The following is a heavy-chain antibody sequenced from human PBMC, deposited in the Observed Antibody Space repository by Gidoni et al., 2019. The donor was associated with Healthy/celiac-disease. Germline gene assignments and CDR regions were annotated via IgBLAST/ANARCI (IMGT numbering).Heavy chain of an antibody. CDR1: GGSISSSSYY. CDR3: ATYGVDTEAMVLILAGFDP. CDR2: IYYSGST. J-gene: IGHJ5*02. D-gene: IGHD5-18*01. V-gene: IGHV4-39*01. Sequence: QLQLQESGPGLVKPSETLSLTCTVSGGSISSSSYYWGWIRQPPGKGLEWIGSIYYSGSTYYNPSLKSRVTISVDTSKNQFSLKLSSVTDADTAVYYCATYGVDTEAMVLILAGFDPWGQGTLVTVSS.